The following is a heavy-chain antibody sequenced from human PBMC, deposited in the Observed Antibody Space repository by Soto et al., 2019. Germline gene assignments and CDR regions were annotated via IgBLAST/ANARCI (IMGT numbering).Heavy chain of an antibody. CDR2: IIPIFGTA. Sequence: SSVRVSCGASGGTFSRYATSGVRPVPGQGLEWMGGIIPIFGTANYAQKFQGRVTITADKSTSTAYMELSSLRSEDTAVYYCARDAPDGYNSRGTFDYWGQGTLVTVSS. J-gene: IGHJ4*02. CDR3: ARDAPDGYNSRGTFDY. CDR1: GGTFSRYA. D-gene: IGHD5-12*01. V-gene: IGHV1-69*06.